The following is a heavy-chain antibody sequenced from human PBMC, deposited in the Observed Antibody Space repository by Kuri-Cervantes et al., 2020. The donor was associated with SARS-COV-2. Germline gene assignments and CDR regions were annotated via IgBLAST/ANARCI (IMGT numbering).Heavy chain of an antibody. J-gene: IGHJ4*02. Sequence: GESLKISCAASGFTFSDYYMSWIRQAPGKGLEWVSYISSSGSTIYYADSVKGRFTISRDNAKNSLYLQMNSLRAEDTAVYYCARDHSSGSYPFDYWGQGTLVTVSS. V-gene: IGHV3-11*04. CDR3: ARDHSSGSYPFDY. D-gene: IGHD1-26*01. CDR1: GFTFSDYY. CDR2: ISSSGSTI.